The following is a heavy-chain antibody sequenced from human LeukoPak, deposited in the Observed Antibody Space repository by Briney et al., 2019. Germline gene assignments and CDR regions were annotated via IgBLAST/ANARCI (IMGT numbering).Heavy chain of an antibody. CDR3: ERRLTDGYNLGY. D-gene: IGHD5-24*01. CDR2: INPSGDST. CDR1: GYTFTNYY. J-gene: IGHJ4*02. V-gene: IGHV1-46*01. Sequence: GASVKVSCKASGYTFTNYYMHWVRQSPGQGLEWMGMINPSGDSTRYAQKLQGRVTMTRDASTSTVFMELSSLRSEDTAVYYCERRLTDGYNLGYWGQGTLVTVSS.